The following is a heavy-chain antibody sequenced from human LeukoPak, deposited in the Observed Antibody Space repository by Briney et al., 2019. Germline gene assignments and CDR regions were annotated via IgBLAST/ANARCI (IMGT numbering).Heavy chain of an antibody. CDR1: GFTFNTYS. V-gene: IGHV3-13*01. J-gene: IGHJ6*03. Sequence: GGSLRLSCAASGFTFNTYSMNWVRQATGKGLEWVSAIGTAGETYYPGSVKGRFTISRENATNSLYLQMNSLRAGDTAVYYCARDRGGGHMDVWGKGTTVTISS. CDR2: IGTAGET. CDR3: ARDRGGGHMDV. D-gene: IGHD2-15*01.